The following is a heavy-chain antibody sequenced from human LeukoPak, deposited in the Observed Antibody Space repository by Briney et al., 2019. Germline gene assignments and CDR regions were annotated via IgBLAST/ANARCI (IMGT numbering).Heavy chain of an antibody. D-gene: IGHD5-24*01. CDR3: ARIRDGYNDAYDI. CDR1: GYTFTKYY. J-gene: IGHJ3*02. V-gene: IGHV1-46*01. CDR2: INPGGDNT. Sequence: GASVKVSCKASGYTFTKYYIHWVRQAPGQGLEGMGLINPGGDNTNYAQNFQGRVTMTRDTSTSTVYMELSSLRSEDTAIYYCARIRDGYNDAYDIWGQGTVVTVSS.